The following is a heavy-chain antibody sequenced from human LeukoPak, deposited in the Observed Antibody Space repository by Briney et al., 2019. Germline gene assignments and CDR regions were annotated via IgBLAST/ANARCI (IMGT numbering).Heavy chain of an antibody. CDR1: GYTFTGYY. D-gene: IGHD1-26*01. J-gene: IGHJ6*02. CDR3: AREGSGSYYYYGMDV. Sequence: ASVKVSCKASGYTFTGYYMHWVRQAPGQGLEWMGWINPNSGGTNYAQKFQGWVTMTRDTSISTAYMELSRLRSDDTAEYYCAREGSGSYYYYGMDVWGQGTTVTVSS. CDR2: INPNSGGT. V-gene: IGHV1-2*04.